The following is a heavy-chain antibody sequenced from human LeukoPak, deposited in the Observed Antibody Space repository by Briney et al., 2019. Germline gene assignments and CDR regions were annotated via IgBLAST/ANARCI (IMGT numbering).Heavy chain of an antibody. CDR1: GFTLTNHG. J-gene: IGHJ4*02. CDR2: NTGTGGR. Sequence: GGSLRLSCAVSGFTLTNHGVSWVRQAPGKGLEWVSINTGTGGRYYGDSVKGRFILSRDNSKNTVYMQMSSLRAEDTATYYCAKDYCRDGNCPFPFLDSWGQGTLVTVSS. CDR3: AKDYCRDGNCPFPFLDS. D-gene: IGHD2-15*01. V-gene: IGHV3-23*01.